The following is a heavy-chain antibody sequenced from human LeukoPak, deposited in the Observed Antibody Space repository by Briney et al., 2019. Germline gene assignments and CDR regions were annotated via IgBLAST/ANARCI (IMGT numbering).Heavy chain of an antibody. CDR3: ARDLEVRGVIPNVYGMDV. J-gene: IGHJ6*02. V-gene: IGHV1-2*02. Sequence: GASVKVSCKASGYTFTGYYMHWVRQAPGQGLEWMGWINPNSGGTNYAQKLQGRVTMTTDTSTSTAYMELRSLRSDDTAVYYCARDLEVRGVIPNVYGMDVWGQGTTVTVSS. D-gene: IGHD3-10*01. CDR1: GYTFTGYY. CDR2: INPNSGGT.